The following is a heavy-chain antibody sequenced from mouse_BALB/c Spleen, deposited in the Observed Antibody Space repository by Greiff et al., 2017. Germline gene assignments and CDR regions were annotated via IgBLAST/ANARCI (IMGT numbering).Heavy chain of an antibody. Sequence: SGPELVKPGASVKIPCKASGYTFTDYNMDWVKQSHGKSLEWIGDINPNNGGTIYNQKFKGKATLTVDKSSSTAYMELRSLTSEDTAVYYCARRPYGNYYFDYWGQGTTLTVSS. CDR3: ARRPYGNYYFDY. J-gene: IGHJ2*01. V-gene: IGHV1-18*01. CDR2: INPNNGGT. D-gene: IGHD2-1*01. CDR1: GYTFTDYN.